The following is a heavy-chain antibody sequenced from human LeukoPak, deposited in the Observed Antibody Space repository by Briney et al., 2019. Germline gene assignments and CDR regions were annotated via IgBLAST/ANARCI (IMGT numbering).Heavy chain of an antibody. J-gene: IGHJ4*02. CDR3: AREDIVYYDSSGYYDYFDY. CDR1: GFTFSIYS. D-gene: IGHD3-22*01. Sequence: QPGGSLRLSCAASGFTFSIYSMNWVRQAPGKGLEWVSYISSSSSTIYYADSVKGRFTISRDNAKNSLYLQMNSLRDEDTAVYYCAREDIVYYDSSGYYDYFDYWGQGTLVTVSS. CDR2: ISSSSSTI. V-gene: IGHV3-48*02.